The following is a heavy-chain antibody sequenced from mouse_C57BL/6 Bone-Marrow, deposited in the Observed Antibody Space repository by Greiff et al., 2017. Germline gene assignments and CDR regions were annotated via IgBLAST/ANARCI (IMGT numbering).Heavy chain of an antibody. CDR1: GYTFTSYG. V-gene: IGHV1-81*01. J-gene: IGHJ1*03. CDR3: APCRRGSWYFDV. CDR2: IYPRRGNT. Sequence: QVQLKESGAELARPGASVKLSCTASGYTFTSYGISWVKHRTGQGLEWIGEIYPRRGNTYYNEKFKGTATLTADKSSSTAYMELRSLTSEDSAGYFCAPCRRGSWYFDVWGTGTTVTVSS.